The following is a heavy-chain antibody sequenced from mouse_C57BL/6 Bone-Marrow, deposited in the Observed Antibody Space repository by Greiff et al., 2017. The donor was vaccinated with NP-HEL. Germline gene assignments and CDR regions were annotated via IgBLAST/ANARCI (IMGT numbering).Heavy chain of an antibody. Sequence: QVQLQQSGAELVRPGTSVKLSCKASGYTFTSYWMHWVKQRPGQGLEWIGVIASSGSSTTFNQTFKGKAILTVHTSSSPACMQLSSLTSEDSAVEYSARSGRYYGSSYGYFDVRGTGTTVTFST. J-gene: IGHJ1*03. CDR1: GYTFTSYW. CDR2: IASSGSST. V-gene: IGHV1-59*01. CDR3: ARSGRYYGSSYGYFDV. D-gene: IGHD1-1*01.